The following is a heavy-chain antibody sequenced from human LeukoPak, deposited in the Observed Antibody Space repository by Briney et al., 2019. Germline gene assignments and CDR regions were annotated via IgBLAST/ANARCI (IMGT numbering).Heavy chain of an antibody. CDR2: VNRDGSET. V-gene: IGHV3-7*03. CDR3: VRNNAMDV. CDR1: GYTLSNHW. J-gene: IGHJ6*02. D-gene: IGHD2-8*01. Sequence: PGGSLRLSCAASGYTLSNHWMTWVRQVPGRGPEWVANVNRDGSETYYLDSVKGRLTISRDNAKNSLYLQMNSLRAEDTALYYCVRNNAMDVWGQGTTVIVSS.